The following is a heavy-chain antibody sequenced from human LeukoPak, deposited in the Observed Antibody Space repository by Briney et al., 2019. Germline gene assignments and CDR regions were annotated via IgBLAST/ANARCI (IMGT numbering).Heavy chain of an antibody. Sequence: PSETLSLTCTVSGVAISSSGDYWGWIRQPPGKGLEWIGSIYYSGNTYYNPSLKSRVTISVDTSKNQFSLRLSSVTAADTAVYYCVSQITMIENWFDPWGQGTLVTVSS. CDR3: VSQITMIENWFDP. CDR1: GVAISSSGDY. V-gene: IGHV4-39*01. D-gene: IGHD3-22*01. J-gene: IGHJ5*02. CDR2: IYYSGNT.